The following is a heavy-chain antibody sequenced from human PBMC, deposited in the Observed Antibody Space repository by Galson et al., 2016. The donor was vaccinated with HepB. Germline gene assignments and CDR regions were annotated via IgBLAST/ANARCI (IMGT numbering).Heavy chain of an antibody. CDR1: GFTFSSYA. D-gene: IGHD6-19*01. CDR2: ISYDGSNK. J-gene: IGHJ6*02. CDR3: ARVGIAVAGRVPRYYYYGMDV. V-gene: IGHV3-30-3*01. Sequence: SLRLSCAASGFTFSSYAMHWVRQAPGKGLEWVAVISYDGSNKYYADSVKGRFTISRDNSKNTLYLQMNRLRAEGTAGYYCARVGIAVAGRVPRYYYYGMDVWGQGTTVTVSS.